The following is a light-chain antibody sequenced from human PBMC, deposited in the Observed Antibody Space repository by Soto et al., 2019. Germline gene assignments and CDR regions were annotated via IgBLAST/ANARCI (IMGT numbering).Light chain of an antibody. Sequence: QSALTQPASVSGSPGQSITISCTGTSSDVGGYNYVSWYQQHPGKAPKLMIYNVYDRPSGISYRFSGSKSGNTASLTISGLQGEDEADYYCSAYTVSRTYVFGTGTQLTVL. CDR2: NVY. CDR3: SAYTVSRTYV. V-gene: IGLV2-14*01. J-gene: IGLJ1*01. CDR1: SSDVGGYNY.